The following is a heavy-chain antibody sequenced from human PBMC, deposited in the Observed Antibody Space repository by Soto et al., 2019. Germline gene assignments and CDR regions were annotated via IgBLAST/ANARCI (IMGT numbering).Heavy chain of an antibody. V-gene: IGHV4-39*02. CDR1: GGSISSSSYY. CDR2: IYYSGST. CDR3: ARDFWSGYYNSYGMDV. Sequence: PSETLSLTCTVSGGSISSSSYYWGWIRQPPGKGLEWIGSIYYSGSTYYNPSLKSRVTISVDTSKNQFSLKLSSVTAADTAVYYCARDFWSGYYNSYGMDVWGQGTTVT. J-gene: IGHJ6*02. D-gene: IGHD3-3*01.